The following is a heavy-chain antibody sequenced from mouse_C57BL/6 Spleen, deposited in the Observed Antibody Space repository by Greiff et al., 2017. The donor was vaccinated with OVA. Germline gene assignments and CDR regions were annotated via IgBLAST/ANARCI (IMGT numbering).Heavy chain of an antibody. CDR1: GFNIKDDY. D-gene: IGHD4-1*01. V-gene: IGHV14-4*01. Sequence: VQLQQSGAELVRPGASVKLSCTASGFNIKDDYMHWVKQRPEQGLEWIGWIDPENGDTEYASKFQGKATITADTSSNTAYLQLSSLTSEDTAVYYCAVELGSWFAYWGQGTLVTVSA. J-gene: IGHJ3*01. CDR2: IDPENGDT. CDR3: AVELGSWFAY.